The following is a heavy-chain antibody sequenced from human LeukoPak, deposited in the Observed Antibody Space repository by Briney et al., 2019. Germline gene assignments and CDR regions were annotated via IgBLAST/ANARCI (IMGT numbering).Heavy chain of an antibody. D-gene: IGHD6-19*01. V-gene: IGHV4-4*07. J-gene: IGHJ4*02. CDR3: ARLRRDINDWYADDC. CDR1: GGSVITYY. Sequence: SETLSLTCSVSGGSVITYYWSWIRQSAGKGLEWIGRISITEGTNYNPSLKSRVSMSVDASKNQVSLKLGSVTAADTAVYYCARLRRDINDWYADDCWGQGTLVTVSS. CDR2: ISITEGT.